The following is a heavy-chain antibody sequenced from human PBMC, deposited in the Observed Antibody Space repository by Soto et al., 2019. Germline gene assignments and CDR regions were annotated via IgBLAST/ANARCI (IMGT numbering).Heavy chain of an antibody. CDR2: ISSSSSYI. J-gene: IGHJ4*02. D-gene: IGHD3-16*01. CDR1: GFTFSSYS. CDR3: ARDGGGEMATACPY. V-gene: IGHV3-21*01. Sequence: EVQLVESGGGLVKPGGSLRLSCAASGFTFSSYSMNWVRQAPGKGLEWVSSISSSSSYIYYADSVKGRFTISRDNAKNSLYLQMNSLRAEDTAVYYCARDGGGEMATACPYWGQGTLVTVSS.